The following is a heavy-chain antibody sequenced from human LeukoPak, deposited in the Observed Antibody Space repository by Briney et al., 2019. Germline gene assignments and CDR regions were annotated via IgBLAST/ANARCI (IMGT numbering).Heavy chain of an antibody. V-gene: IGHV3-30*18. D-gene: IGHD2-8*01. CDR1: GFTFSSDG. Sequence: PGRSLRLSCAASGFTFSSDGMHWVRQAPGKGLEWVAVISYDGSNKYYVDSVKGRFTISRDNSKNTLYLQMISLRPEDTAVYYCVKEGNGAFDIWGQGTMVTVSS. CDR3: VKEGNGAFDI. J-gene: IGHJ3*02. CDR2: ISYDGSNK.